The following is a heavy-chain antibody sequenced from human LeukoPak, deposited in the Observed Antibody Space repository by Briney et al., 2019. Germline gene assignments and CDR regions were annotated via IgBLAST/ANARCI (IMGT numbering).Heavy chain of an antibody. V-gene: IGHV3-30*02. Sequence: GGSLRLSCAASGCTFSSYGMHWVRQAPGKGLEWVAFIRHDGNHKNCADSVKGRFTISRDNSKNTLSLQMNSLRAEDTAVYYCAKDKNDYGDYYYMDVWGKGTTVTVSS. J-gene: IGHJ6*03. D-gene: IGHD4-17*01. CDR1: GCTFSSYG. CDR3: AKDKNDYGDYYYMDV. CDR2: IRHDGNHK.